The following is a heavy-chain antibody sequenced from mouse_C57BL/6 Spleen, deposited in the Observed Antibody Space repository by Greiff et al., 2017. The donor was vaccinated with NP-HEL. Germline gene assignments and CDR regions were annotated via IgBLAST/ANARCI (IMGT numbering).Heavy chain of an antibody. CDR3: ALITTVVAKDY. D-gene: IGHD1-1*01. Sequence: EVQLQQSGPELVKPGDSVKISCKASGYSFTGYFMNWVMQSHGKSLEWIGRINPYNGDTFYNQKFKGKATLTVDKSSSTAHRELRSLTSEDSAVYYCALITTVVAKDYWGQGTTLTVAS. J-gene: IGHJ2*01. CDR2: INPYNGDT. CDR1: GYSFTGYF. V-gene: IGHV1-20*01.